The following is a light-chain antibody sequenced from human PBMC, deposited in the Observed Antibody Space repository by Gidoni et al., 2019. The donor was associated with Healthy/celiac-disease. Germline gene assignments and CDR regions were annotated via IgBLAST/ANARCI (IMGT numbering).Light chain of an antibody. V-gene: IGKV1-39*01. J-gene: IGKJ3*01. CDR3: QQSYSTPLT. CDR2: AAS. CDR1: QSISSY. Sequence: DIQMTQSPSSLSASVGYRVTITCRASQSISSYLNWYPQKPGKAPKLLIYAASSLQSGVPPRFSGSGSGTDFTLTISSLQPEDFANYYCQQSYSTPLTFGPGTKVDIK.